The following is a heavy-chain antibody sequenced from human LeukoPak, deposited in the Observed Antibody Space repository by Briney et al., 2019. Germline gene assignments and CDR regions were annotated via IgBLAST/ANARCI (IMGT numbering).Heavy chain of an antibody. CDR3: ARVRDLTGLLY. D-gene: IGHD1-14*01. CDR2: INPNSGDT. J-gene: IGHJ4*02. V-gene: IGHV1-2*02. Sequence: ASVTVSFTASGYTFSDYYMHWVRQAPGQGLELMGWINPNSGDTKCSQTFQGRVTVTMDTSISTAYMELNRLISDDKGVYYCARVRDLTGLLYWGQGTLVTVSS. CDR1: GYTFSDYY.